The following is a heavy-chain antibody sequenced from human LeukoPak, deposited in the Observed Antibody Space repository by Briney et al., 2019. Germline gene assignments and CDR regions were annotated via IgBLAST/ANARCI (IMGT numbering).Heavy chain of an antibody. CDR2: MNPNNDNI. V-gene: IGHV1-8*03. CDR3: ARGHCSSTSCSSRYYYYMDV. CDR1: GYTFTNYD. D-gene: IGHD2-2*01. J-gene: IGHJ6*03. Sequence: ASVKVSCKASGYTFTNYDINWVRQVTGQGLEWMGWMNPNNDNIGYAQKFQGRVTNTRNTSISTAYMELSSLRSEDTAVYYCARGHCSSTSCSSRYYYYMDVWGKGTTVTVSS.